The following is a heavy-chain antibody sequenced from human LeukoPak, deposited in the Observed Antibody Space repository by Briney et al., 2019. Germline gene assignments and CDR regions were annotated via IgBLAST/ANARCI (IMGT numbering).Heavy chain of an antibody. CDR3: ARGLRDEDRHYNYYYMGV. CDR1: GASISGYY. J-gene: IGHJ6*03. D-gene: IGHD2-21*01. V-gene: IGHV4-4*09. CDR2: FYTSESA. Sequence: SETLSLTCTASGASISGYYWSWIRQPPGKELEWVGYFYTSESAHYNPSLRSRVTMSVDTSKNQFSLKLSSVTAADTAVYYCARGLRDEDRHYNYYYMGVWGKGTTVTVSS.